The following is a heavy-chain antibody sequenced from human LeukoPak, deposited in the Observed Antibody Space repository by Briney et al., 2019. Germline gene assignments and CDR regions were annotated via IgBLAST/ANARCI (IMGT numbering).Heavy chain of an antibody. D-gene: IGHD1-14*01. CDR3: ATGSSPEY. J-gene: IGHJ4*02. CDR1: GYSFSAYY. Sequence: ASVKVSCKASGYSFSAYYLHWVRQAPGQGLEWMGWINPDTAGTKYAQKFQGRVTMTRDTSISTAYMELSSLRSDDAAVYYCATGSSPEYWGQGTLVTVSS. CDR2: INPDTAGT. V-gene: IGHV1-2*02.